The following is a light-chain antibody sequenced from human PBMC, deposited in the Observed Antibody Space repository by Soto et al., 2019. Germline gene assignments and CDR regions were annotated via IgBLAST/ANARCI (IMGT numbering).Light chain of an antibody. CDR3: QQRSRSPWT. Sequence: EIVLTQSPATLALSAGERATLSCRASQHIWSYLAWYQQKPGQAPRLLMYDASKRATGIPARFSGIGSGTDFTLTISSLEPEDLAMDYCQQRSRSPWTFGQGTKVDIK. CDR2: DAS. V-gene: IGKV3-11*01. J-gene: IGKJ1*01. CDR1: QHIWSY.